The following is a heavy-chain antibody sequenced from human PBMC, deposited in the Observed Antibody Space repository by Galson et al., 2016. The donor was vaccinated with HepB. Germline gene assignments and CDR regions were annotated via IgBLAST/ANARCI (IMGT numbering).Heavy chain of an antibody. CDR1: GFTFSSPG. V-gene: IGHV3-30*03. D-gene: IGHD1-26*01. CDR3: VRWDRALR. Sequence: SLRLSCAASGFTFSSPGMYWVRQAPGKGLEWVAVMSYDGSNKYYADSVKGRFTISRDNSKDSLYLQMSSLRAEDTAVYFCVRWDRALRWGQGTLVTVSS. J-gene: IGHJ4*02. CDR2: MSYDGSNK.